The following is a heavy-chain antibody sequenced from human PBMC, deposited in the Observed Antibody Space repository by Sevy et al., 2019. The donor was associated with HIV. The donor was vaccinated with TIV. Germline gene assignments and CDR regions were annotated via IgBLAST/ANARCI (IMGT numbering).Heavy chain of an antibody. D-gene: IGHD2-2*01. Sequence: GGSLRLSCAASGFTFSNYAMSWVRQAPGKGREWVSTFSFGCGKINYADSVKGRFTISRDNSKNTLYLQMNSLRAEDTALYYCAREGCSKPHDYWGQGTLVTVSS. V-gene: IGHV3-23*01. CDR1: GFTFSNYA. CDR2: FSFGCGKI. CDR3: AREGCSKPHDY. J-gene: IGHJ4*02.